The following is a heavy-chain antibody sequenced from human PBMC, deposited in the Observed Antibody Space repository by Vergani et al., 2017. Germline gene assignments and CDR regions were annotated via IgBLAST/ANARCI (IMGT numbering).Heavy chain of an antibody. Sequence: EVQLVESGGGLVQPGGSLRLSCAASGFTFSSYSMNWVRQAPGKGLEWVSYISSSSSTIYYADSVKGRFTISRDNAKNSLYLQMNSLRDEDTAVYYCAREEIGYGSGPNWFDPWGQGTLVTVSS. J-gene: IGHJ5*02. CDR2: ISSSSSTI. CDR1: GFTFSSYS. V-gene: IGHV3-48*02. CDR3: AREEIGYGSGPNWFDP. D-gene: IGHD3-10*01.